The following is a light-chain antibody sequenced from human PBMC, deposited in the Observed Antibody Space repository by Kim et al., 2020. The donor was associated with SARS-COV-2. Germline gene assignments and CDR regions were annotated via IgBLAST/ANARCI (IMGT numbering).Light chain of an antibody. CDR1: QSVSSSY. V-gene: IGKV3-20*01. CDR2: GAS. Sequence: SPVERATLACRASQSVSSSYLAWYQQKPGQAPRLLIYGASSRATGIPDRFSGSGSGTDFTLTISRLEPEDFAVYYCQQYGSSPMYTFGQGTKLEI. CDR3: QQYGSSPMYT. J-gene: IGKJ2*01.